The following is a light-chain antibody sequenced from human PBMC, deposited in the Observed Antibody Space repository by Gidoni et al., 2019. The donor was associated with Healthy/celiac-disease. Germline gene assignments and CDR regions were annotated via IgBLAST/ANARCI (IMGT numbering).Light chain of an antibody. CDR2: EDS. V-gene: IGLV3-10*01. CDR3: YSTDSSGKV. CDR1: ALPKKY. J-gene: IGLJ3*02. Sequence: SYALPQPPSVSVSPGQTARITCSGDALPKKYAYWYQQKSGQAPVLVIYEDSKRPSGIPERFSGSSSGTMATLTISGAQVEDEADYYCYSTDSSGKVFGGGTKLTVL.